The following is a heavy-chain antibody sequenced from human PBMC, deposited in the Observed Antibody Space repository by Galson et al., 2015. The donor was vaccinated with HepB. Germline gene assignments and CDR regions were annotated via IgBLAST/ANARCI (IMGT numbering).Heavy chain of an antibody. D-gene: IGHD3-10*01. J-gene: IGHJ4*02. CDR2: ISSSSSTI. CDR3: ARGLWFGELFREVLKSQKKTRMYYFDY. CDR1: GFTFSSYS. V-gene: IGHV3-48*02. Sequence: SLRLSCAASGFTFSSYSMNWVRQAPGKGLEWVSYISSSSSTIYYADSVKGRFTISRDNAKNSLYLQMNSLRDEDTAVYYCARGLWFGELFREVLKSQKKTRMYYFDYWGQGTLVTVSS.